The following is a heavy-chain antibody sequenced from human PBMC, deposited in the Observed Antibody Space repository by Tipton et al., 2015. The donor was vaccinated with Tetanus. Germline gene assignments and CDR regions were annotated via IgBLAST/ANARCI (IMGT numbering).Heavy chain of an antibody. J-gene: IGHJ1*01. Sequence: VKPSETLSLTCGVYGGSFSGYYWSWIRQPPGKGLEWIGEINDSGSTNYNPSLKSRVSMSVDTSKDQFSLNLSSVTAADTAVYYWARGPPFRGRETYCSGGSCHNFQHWGQGSLVTVSS. D-gene: IGHD2-15*01. CDR1: GGSFSGYY. V-gene: IGHV4-34*01. CDR3: ARGPPFRGRETYCSGGSCHNFQH. CDR2: INDSGST.